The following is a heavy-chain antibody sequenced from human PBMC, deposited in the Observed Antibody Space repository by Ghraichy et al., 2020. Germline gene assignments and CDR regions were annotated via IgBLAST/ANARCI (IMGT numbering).Heavy chain of an antibody. CDR1: GFTFSSYW. V-gene: IGHV3-7*01. D-gene: IGHD4-17*01. J-gene: IGHJ4*02. Sequence: GESLNISCAASGFTFSSYWMAWIRQAPGKGLEWLANINQDGGETYYVATVKGRFTISRDNAKKSLYLQMNSLRAEDTAVYYCARNDRDYGDYGNDYWGQGTLVTVSS. CDR2: INQDGGET. CDR3: ARNDRDYGDYGNDY.